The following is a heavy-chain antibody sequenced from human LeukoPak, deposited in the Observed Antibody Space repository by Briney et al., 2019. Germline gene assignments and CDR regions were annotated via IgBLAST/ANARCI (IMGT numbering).Heavy chain of an antibody. CDR2: IYHSGST. J-gene: IGHJ6*03. D-gene: IGHD3-3*01. Sequence: SGTLSLTCAVSGGSISSSNWWSWVRQPPGKGLEWIGEIYHSGSTNYNPSLKSRVTISVDKSKNQFSLKLGSVTAADTAVYYCASTGAAYYDFSPPPIPYYYYYMDVWGKGTTVTVSS. CDR1: GGSISSSNW. V-gene: IGHV4-4*02. CDR3: ASTGAAYYDFSPPPIPYYYYYMDV.